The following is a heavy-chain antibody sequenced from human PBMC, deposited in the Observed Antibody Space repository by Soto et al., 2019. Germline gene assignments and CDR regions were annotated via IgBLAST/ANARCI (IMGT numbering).Heavy chain of an antibody. J-gene: IGHJ6*03. CDR1: GYTFTSYG. CDR3: ARARPNYYYYYMDV. Sequence: ASVKVSCKASGYTFTSYGISWVRQAPGQGLEWMGWINAYNGNTNYSQKLQGRVTMTTDTSASTAYMELSSLRSEDTAVYYCARARPNYYYYYMDVWGKGTTVTVSS. V-gene: IGHV1-18*01. CDR2: INAYNGNT.